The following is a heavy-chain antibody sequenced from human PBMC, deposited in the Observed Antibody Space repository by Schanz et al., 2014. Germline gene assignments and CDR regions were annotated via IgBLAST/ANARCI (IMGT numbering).Heavy chain of an antibody. CDR2: ISGSDNYI. CDR3: ARGARQYSGSYSPSDY. V-gene: IGHV3-11*06. J-gene: IGHJ4*02. CDR1: GFTFTDYY. D-gene: IGHD1-26*01. Sequence: QVQLVESGGGLVKPGWSLRLSCAASGFTFTDYYMNWIRQAPGKGLEWVSYISGSDNYINYADSVKGRFTISRDNAKNSLFLLMSSLRAEDSAVYYCARGARQYSGSYSPSDYWGQGTLVTVSS.